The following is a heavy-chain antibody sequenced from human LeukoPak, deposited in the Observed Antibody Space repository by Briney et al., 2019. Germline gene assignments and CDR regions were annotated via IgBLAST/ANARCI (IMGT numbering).Heavy chain of an antibody. CDR3: ARGLGYYDFWSGYPYYYGMDV. J-gene: IGHJ6*02. CDR1: GFTVSSNY. CDR2: IYSGGST. Sequence: GGSLRLSCAASGFTVSSNYMSWVRQAPGKGLEWVSVIYSGGSTYYADSVKGRFTISRDNSKNTLYLQMNSLRAEDTAVYYCARGLGYYDFWSGYPYYYGMDVWGQGTTVTVSS. V-gene: IGHV3-66*01. D-gene: IGHD3-3*01.